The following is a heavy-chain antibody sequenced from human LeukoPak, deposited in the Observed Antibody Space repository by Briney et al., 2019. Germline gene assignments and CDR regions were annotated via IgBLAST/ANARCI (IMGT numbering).Heavy chain of an antibody. CDR3: ARDVLGWELHYFDY. V-gene: IGHV3-21*01. Sequence: GGSLRLSCAASGFTFSTYNMNWVRQAPGKGLEWVSSIIGIISYIYYADSVKGRFIISRDNAKNSLYLQMNSLRAEHTSVYYCARDVLGWELHYFDYWGQGTLVTVSS. D-gene: IGHD1-26*01. J-gene: IGHJ4*02. CDR1: GFTFSTYN. CDR2: IIGIISYI.